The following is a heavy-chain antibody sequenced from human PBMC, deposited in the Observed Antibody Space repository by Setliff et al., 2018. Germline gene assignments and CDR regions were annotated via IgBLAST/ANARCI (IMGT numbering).Heavy chain of an antibody. CDR3: ARRDYYDSSGYLLPYMDV. Sequence: GGSLRLSCAASGVTVSTNYMTWVRQTPGKGLECVSVAYSGGSTYYADSVKGRFTISRDNSKNTVYLQMTSLRVEDTAVYYCARRDYYDSSGYLLPYMDVWGKGTTVTVSS. J-gene: IGHJ6*03. CDR2: AYSGGST. V-gene: IGHV3-53*01. D-gene: IGHD3-22*01. CDR1: GVTVSTNY.